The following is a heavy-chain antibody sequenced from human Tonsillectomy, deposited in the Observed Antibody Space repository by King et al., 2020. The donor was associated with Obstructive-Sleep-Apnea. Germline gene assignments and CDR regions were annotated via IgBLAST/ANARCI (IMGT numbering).Heavy chain of an antibody. J-gene: IGHJ6*02. CDR3: AREWGGYCSSTSCYRVYGMDV. CDR1: GGSISSGDYY. V-gene: IGHV4-30-4*01. CDR2: IYYSGST. D-gene: IGHD2-2*01. Sequence: LQLQESGPGLVKPSQTLSLTCTVSGGSISSGDYYWSWIRQPPGKGLEWIGYIYYSGSTYYNPSLKSRVTISVDTSKNQFSSKLSSVTAADTAVYYCAREWGGYCSSTSCYRVYGMDVWGQGTTVTVSS.